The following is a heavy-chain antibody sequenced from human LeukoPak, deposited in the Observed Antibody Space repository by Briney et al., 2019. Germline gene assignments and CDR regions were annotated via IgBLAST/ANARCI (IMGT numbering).Heavy chain of an antibody. Sequence: PGGSLRLSCEASAFIFSDYEMHWVRQAPGKGLEWISYINTFSTAMHYADSVKGRFTISRDNAKNSVFLQMNSLRVDDTALYFCARSVPEPRAGMGPLDYWGQGTPVTVSS. CDR3: ARSVPEPRAGMGPLDY. CDR2: INTFSTAM. J-gene: IGHJ4*02. V-gene: IGHV3-48*03. CDR1: AFIFSDYE. D-gene: IGHD1-1*01.